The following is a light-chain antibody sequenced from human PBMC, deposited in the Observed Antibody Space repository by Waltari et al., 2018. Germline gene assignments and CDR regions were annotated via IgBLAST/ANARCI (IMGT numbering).Light chain of an antibody. Sequence: VMTQSPATLSVSPGERVTLSCRASQTVNSNLAWYQHKPGQAPRLLIYGASTTATGIPARFSGSVSGTEFTLTISSLQSEDFAVYYCHQYNNGPPYTFGQGTKLEIK. CDR3: HQYNNGPPYT. J-gene: IGKJ2*01. CDR2: GAS. CDR1: QTVNSN. V-gene: IGKV3-15*01.